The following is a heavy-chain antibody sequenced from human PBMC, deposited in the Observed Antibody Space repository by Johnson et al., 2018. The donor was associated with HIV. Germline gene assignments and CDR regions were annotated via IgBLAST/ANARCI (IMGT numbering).Heavy chain of an antibody. Sequence: QVQLVESGGGVVQPERSLRLSCAASGFTFGNYAMHWVRQHPGEGLEWVAVIWSDGSNKYYAASVKGRFTISRDNSKNSLYLQMDSLRAKDTAVYYCTKGKWVSRGYYTRVGAFDIWGQGTMVTVSS. D-gene: IGHD3-3*01. CDR2: IWSDGSNK. CDR1: GFTFGNYA. V-gene: IGHV3-33*06. J-gene: IGHJ3*02. CDR3: TKGKWVSRGYYTRVGAFDI.